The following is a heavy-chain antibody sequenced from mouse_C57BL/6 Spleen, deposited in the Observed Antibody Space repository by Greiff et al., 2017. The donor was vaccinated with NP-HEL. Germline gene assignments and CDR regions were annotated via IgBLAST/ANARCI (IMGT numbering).Heavy chain of an antibody. V-gene: IGHV5-4*01. D-gene: IGHD1-1*01. Sequence: EVKVEESGGGLVKPGGSLKLSCAASGFTFSSYAMSWVRQTPEKRLEWVATISDGGSYTYYPDNVKGRFTISRDNAKNNLYLQMSHLKSEDTAMYYCAREDYYGSSYGAMDYWGQGTSVTVSS. CDR2: ISDGGSYT. CDR1: GFTFSSYA. J-gene: IGHJ4*01. CDR3: AREDYYGSSYGAMDY.